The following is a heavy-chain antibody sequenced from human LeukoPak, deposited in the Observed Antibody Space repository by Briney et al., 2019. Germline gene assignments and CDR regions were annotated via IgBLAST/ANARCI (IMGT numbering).Heavy chain of an antibody. V-gene: IGHV4-4*07. CDR3: ARVGYSSSDYCFDY. J-gene: IGHJ4*02. D-gene: IGHD6-6*01. CDR1: GGSISSYY. CDR2: IYTSGST. Sequence: KPSETLSLTCTVSGGSISSYYWSWIRQPAGKGLEWIGRIYTSGSTNYNPSLKSRVTMSVDTSKNQFSLKLSSVTAADTAVYYCARVGYSSSDYCFDYWGQGTLVTVSS.